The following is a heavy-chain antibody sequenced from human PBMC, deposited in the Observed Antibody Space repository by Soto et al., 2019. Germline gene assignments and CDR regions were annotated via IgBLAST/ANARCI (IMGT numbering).Heavy chain of an antibody. V-gene: IGHV3-30-3*01. CDR2: ISYDGSNK. CDR1: GFTFSSYA. Sequence: SGGSLRLSCAASGFTFSSYAMHWVRQAPGKGLEWVAVISYDGSNKYYADSVKGRFTISRDNSKNTLYLQMNSLRAEDTAVYYCARDEGVWGSYRTGSYYYYYGMDVWGQGTTVTVSS. J-gene: IGHJ6*02. D-gene: IGHD3-16*02. CDR3: ARDEGVWGSYRTGSYYYYYGMDV.